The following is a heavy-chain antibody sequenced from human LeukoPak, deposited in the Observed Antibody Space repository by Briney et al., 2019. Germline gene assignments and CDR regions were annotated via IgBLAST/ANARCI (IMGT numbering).Heavy chain of an antibody. CDR3: ARSNSPAYYYDSSGYSAFDI. CDR2: IIPIFGTA. CDR1: GGTFSSYA. Sequence: GASVKVSCKASGGTFSSYAISWVRQAPGQGLEWMGGIIPIFGTANYAQKFQGRVTITTDESTSTAYMELSSLRSEDTAVYYCARSNSPAYYYDSSGYSAFDIWGQGTMVTVSS. V-gene: IGHV1-69*05. D-gene: IGHD3-22*01. J-gene: IGHJ3*02.